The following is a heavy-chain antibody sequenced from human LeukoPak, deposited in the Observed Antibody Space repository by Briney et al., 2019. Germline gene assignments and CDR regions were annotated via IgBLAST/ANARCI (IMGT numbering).Heavy chain of an antibody. CDR3: AKRGVVIRVILVGFHKEAYYFDS. D-gene: IGHD3-22*01. V-gene: IGHV3-23*01. Sequence: GGSLRLSCAASGFTFNSYAMSWVRQAPGKGLEWVSSIGGSGGSTYYADSVKGRSTISRDNPKNTLYLQMNSLRAEDTAVYFCAKRGVVIRVILVGFHKEAYYFDSWGQGALVTVSS. CDR1: GFTFNSYA. J-gene: IGHJ4*02. CDR2: IGGSGGST.